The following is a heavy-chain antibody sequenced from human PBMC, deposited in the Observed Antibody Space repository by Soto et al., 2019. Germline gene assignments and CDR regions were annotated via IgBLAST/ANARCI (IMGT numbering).Heavy chain of an antibody. J-gene: IGHJ4*02. CDR1: DGSFSDYY. CDR2: INHSGST. CDR3: ARGFRILRFLEWSMSFDY. D-gene: IGHD3-3*01. V-gene: IGHV4-34*01. Sequence: PSETLSLTCAVSDGSFSDYYWSWIRKPPGKGLEWIGEINHSGSTNYNPSLKSRVTISVDTSKNQFSLKLSSVTAADTAVYYCARGFRILRFLEWSMSFDYWGQGTLVTVSS.